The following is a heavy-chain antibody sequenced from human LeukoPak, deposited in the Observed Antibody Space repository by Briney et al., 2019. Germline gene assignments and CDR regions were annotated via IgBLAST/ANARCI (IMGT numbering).Heavy chain of an antibody. V-gene: IGHV3-53*04. CDR2: IYSGGST. CDR3: ARVPRSGSYTYFDY. CDR1: GFTVSSNY. Sequence: PGGSLRLSCAASGFTVSSNYMSWVRQAPGKGLEWVSVIYSGGSTYYADSVKGRFTISRHNSKNTLYLQMNSLRAEDTAVYYCARVPRSGSYTYFDYWGQGTLVTVSS. J-gene: IGHJ4*02. D-gene: IGHD1-26*01.